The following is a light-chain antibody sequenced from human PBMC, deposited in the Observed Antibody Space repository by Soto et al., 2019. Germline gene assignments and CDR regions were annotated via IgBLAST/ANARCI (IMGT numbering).Light chain of an antibody. CDR2: WAS. CDR3: QQYYTTPLT. Sequence: DIVMTQSPDSLPLSLGGRATINSKSSQRVLSSSNNKNYLACYQLKPGQLPNLLIYWASTRESGVPERFSGSESGTDFTLTISSLQAEDVAIYYCQQYYTTPLTFGGGTRVEIK. CDR1: QRVLSSSNNKNY. V-gene: IGKV4-1*01. J-gene: IGKJ4*01.